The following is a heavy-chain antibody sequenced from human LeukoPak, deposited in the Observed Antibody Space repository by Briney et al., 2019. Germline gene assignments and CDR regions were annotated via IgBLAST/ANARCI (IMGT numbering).Heavy chain of an antibody. CDR1: GVTFSNAW. Sequence: GGSLRLSCAASGVTFSNAWMRSVREAPGERLECGGRIKSKTDGGTTDYAAPVKGRFTISRDDSKHSLYLQMTSMETEDTAVYYCTTQRWELHPNSWDFDLWGRGTLVTVSS. V-gene: IGHV3-15*01. J-gene: IGHJ2*01. D-gene: IGHD1-26*01. CDR3: TTQRWELHPNSWDFDL. CDR2: IKSKTDGGTT.